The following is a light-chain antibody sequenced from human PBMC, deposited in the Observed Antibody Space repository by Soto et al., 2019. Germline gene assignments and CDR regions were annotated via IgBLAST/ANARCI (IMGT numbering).Light chain of an antibody. CDR3: MRGLQSPPT. J-gene: IGKJ1*01. Sequence: DIVMTQSPLSLPVTPGEPASISCRSSQSLLHSNGYNYLDWYLQKPGQSPQLLIYWGSNRASGVPDRSSGSGSGTDFTLKINRVEAEDVGVYFCMRGLQSPPTFGQGTKVEIK. CDR2: WGS. CDR1: QSLLHSNGYNY. V-gene: IGKV2-28*01.